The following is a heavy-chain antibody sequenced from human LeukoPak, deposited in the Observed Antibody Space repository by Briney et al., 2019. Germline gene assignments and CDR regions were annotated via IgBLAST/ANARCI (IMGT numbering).Heavy chain of an antibody. CDR1: GFTFSSYW. V-gene: IGHV3-74*01. CDR3: AKDASYDFWSGYYWFDP. Sequence: QPGGSLRLSRAASGFTFSSYWMHWVRQAPGKGLVWVSRINSDGSSTSYADSVKGRCTISRDNARNTLYLQMNSLRAEDTAVYYCAKDASYDFWSGYYWFDPWGQGTLVTVSS. CDR2: INSDGSST. D-gene: IGHD3-3*01. J-gene: IGHJ5*02.